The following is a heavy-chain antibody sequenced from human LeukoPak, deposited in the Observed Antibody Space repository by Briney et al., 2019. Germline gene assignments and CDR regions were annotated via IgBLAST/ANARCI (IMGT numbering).Heavy chain of an antibody. D-gene: IGHD2-15*01. CDR3: ARGVPGSYYYYMDV. Sequence: ASVKVSCKASAYTFTSYGISWVRQAPGQGLEWMGWISAYNGNTNYAQKLQGRVTMTTDTSTSTAYMELRSLRSDDTAVYYCARGVPGSYYYYMDVWGKGTTVIVSS. CDR1: AYTFTSYG. CDR2: ISAYNGNT. V-gene: IGHV1-18*01. J-gene: IGHJ6*03.